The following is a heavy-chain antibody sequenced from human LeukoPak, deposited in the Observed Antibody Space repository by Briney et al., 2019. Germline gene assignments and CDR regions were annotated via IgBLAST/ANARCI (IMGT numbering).Heavy chain of an antibody. D-gene: IGHD3-10*01. V-gene: IGHV1-2*02. J-gene: IGHJ6*02. Sequence: ASVKVSCKASGFTFTDYYMHWVRLAPGQGLEWMGYINPHSGVTSFPQKFRGRVTLTRNTSISTAYMELSSLRSEDTAVYYCARGRYGSGSYQYYYYGMDVWGQGTTVTVSS. CDR2: INPHSGVT. CDR3: ARGRYGSGSYQYYYYGMDV. CDR1: GFTFTDYY.